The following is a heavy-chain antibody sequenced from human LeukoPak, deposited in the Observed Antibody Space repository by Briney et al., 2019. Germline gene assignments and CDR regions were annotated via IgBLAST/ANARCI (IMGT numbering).Heavy chain of an antibody. D-gene: IGHD3-3*01. CDR1: GGSIRSAGYY. CDR3: ARYYDPSYYFDS. CDR2: IYHSGTT. J-gene: IGHJ4*02. Sequence: SETLSLTCTVSGGSIRSAGYYRTWIRQHPGKGLEWIGFIYHSGTTYYNPSLKSRVTMSVDTSDNQFSLMLTSTTAADTAVYYCARYYDPSYYFDSWGQGSLVTVSS. V-gene: IGHV4-31*03.